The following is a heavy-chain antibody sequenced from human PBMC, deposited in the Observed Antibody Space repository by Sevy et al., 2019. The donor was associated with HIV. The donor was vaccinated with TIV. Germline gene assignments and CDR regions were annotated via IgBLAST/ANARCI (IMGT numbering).Heavy chain of an antibody. CDR3: ARDYYASGSYPRFDY. J-gene: IGHJ4*02. V-gene: IGHV3-66*01. D-gene: IGHD3-10*01. CDR2: THSGGST. CDR1: GFTVSSND. Sequence: GGSLRLSCAASGFTVSSNDMTWVRQAPGKGLECVSVTHSGGSTYYADSVKGRFTIPRDYSKNTLFLQMNSLRAEDTAVYYCARDYYASGSYPRFDYWGQGTLVTVSS.